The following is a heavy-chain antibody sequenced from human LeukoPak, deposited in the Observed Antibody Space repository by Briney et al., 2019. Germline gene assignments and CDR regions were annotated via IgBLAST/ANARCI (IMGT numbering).Heavy chain of an antibody. CDR2: IIPILGIA. CDR3: ARDRPMIVVVPSYYYYGMDV. Sequence: SVKVSCKASGGTFSSYAISWVRQAPGQGLEWMGRIIPILGIANYAQKFQGRVTVTADKSTSTAYMELSSLRSEDTAVYYCARDRPMIVVVPSYYYYGMDVWGQGTTVTVSS. V-gene: IGHV1-69*04. J-gene: IGHJ6*02. D-gene: IGHD3-22*01. CDR1: GGTFSSYA.